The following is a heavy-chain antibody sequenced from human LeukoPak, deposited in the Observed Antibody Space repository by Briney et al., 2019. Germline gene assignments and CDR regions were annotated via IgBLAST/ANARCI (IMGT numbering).Heavy chain of an antibody. V-gene: IGHV3-21*01. D-gene: IGHD6-19*01. Sequence: GGSLRLSCAASGFTLSSYSMNWVRQAPGKGLEGVSAISSSSSYIYYADSVKGRFTISRDNAKNSLYLQMNSLRAEDTAVYYCARGQWLAPDYWGQGTLVTVSS. CDR3: ARGQWLAPDY. J-gene: IGHJ4*02. CDR1: GFTLSSYS. CDR2: ISSSSSYI.